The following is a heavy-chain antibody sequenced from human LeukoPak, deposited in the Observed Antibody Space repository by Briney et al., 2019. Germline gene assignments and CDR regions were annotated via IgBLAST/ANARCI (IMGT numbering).Heavy chain of an antibody. D-gene: IGHD4-11*01. J-gene: IGHJ6*03. CDR2: IYTSGST. V-gene: IGHV4-4*07. CDR3: ARGRVMTTVKGYYYMDV. CDR1: GGSISSYY. Sequence: SETLSLTCTVSGGSISSYYWNWIRQPAGKGLEWIGRIYTSGSTNYNPSLKSRVTMSVDTSKNQFSLKLSSVTAADTAVYYCARGRVMTTVKGYYYMDVWGKGTTVTVSS.